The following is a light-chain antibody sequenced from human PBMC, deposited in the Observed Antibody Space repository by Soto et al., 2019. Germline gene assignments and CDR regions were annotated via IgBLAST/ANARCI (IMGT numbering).Light chain of an antibody. CDR2: EDT. V-gene: IGLV2-14*01. CDR3: TSYTTSSTYV. Sequence: QSALTQPASVSGSPGQSITISCTGASSDVGGYGYVSWYQQHPGKAPKLMIYEDTNRPSGVSSRFSGSKSGNTASLTISGLQAEDEADYYCTSYTTSSTYVFGTGTKVTVL. CDR1: SSDVGGYGY. J-gene: IGLJ1*01.